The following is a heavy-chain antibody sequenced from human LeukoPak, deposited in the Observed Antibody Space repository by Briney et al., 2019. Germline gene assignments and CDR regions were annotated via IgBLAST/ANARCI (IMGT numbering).Heavy chain of an antibody. CDR3: ARSPKLNYDILTGYYADY. D-gene: IGHD3-9*01. CDR1: GYRFTTYW. J-gene: IGHJ4*02. Sequence: GESLKISRKLSGYRFTTYWIGWVRQMPGKGLQWMGIIYPGDSTTKYSPPFQGQVTISADKSINTAYLQWSSLKASDTAMYYCARSPKLNYDILTGYYADYWGQGTLVTVSS. CDR2: IYPGDSTT. V-gene: IGHV5-51*01.